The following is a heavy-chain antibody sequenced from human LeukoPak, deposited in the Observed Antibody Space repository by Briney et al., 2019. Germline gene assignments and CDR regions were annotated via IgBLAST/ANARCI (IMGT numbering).Heavy chain of an antibody. V-gene: IGHV3-15*05. D-gene: IGHD3-10*01. Sequence: PGGSLRLSCGASGFVFDDYDMHWVRQAPGKGLEWVGRIKSKSGGGTTDYAAPVKGRFTMSRDDSKNTLFLQVNSLKIEDTAVYYCTTVTLRPVGLWGQGTLVTVSS. CDR1: GFVFDDYD. CDR2: IKSKSGGGTT. CDR3: TTVTLRPVGL. J-gene: IGHJ4*02.